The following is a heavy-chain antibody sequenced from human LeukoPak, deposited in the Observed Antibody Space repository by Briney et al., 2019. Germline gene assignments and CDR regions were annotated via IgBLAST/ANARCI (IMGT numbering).Heavy chain of an antibody. CDR1: GYTLTESS. Sequence: GASVKVSCKVSGYTLTESSMHWVRQAPGKGLEWMGGFDPEDGETMYAQKFQGRVTMTEDTSTDTAYMELSSLRSEDTAVYYCATIRGRSISSAFPDYWGQGTLVTVSS. V-gene: IGHV1-24*01. J-gene: IGHJ4*02. D-gene: IGHD6-19*01. CDR2: FDPEDGET. CDR3: ATIRGRSISSAFPDY.